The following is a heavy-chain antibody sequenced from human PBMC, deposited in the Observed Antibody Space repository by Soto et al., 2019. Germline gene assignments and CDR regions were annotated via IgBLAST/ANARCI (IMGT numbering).Heavy chain of an antibody. V-gene: IGHV3-7*01. J-gene: IGHJ4*02. CDR3: SRSLNY. CDR2: INQDGSEK. CDR1: GFTFSTYW. Sequence: GGSLRLSCAASGFTFSTYWMDWVRQTPGKGLEWVANINQDGSEKNYVDSVKGRFTIYRDNAKNSLYLQMSSLTAEDSALYYCSRSLNYWGQGTMVTV.